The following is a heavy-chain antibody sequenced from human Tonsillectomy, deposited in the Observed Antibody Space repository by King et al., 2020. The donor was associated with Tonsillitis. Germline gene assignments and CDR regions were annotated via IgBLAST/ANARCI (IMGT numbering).Heavy chain of an antibody. V-gene: IGHV4-4*02. CDR2: IYHSGST. CDR3: ERVGYVTIFGVVIPERTFDL. D-gene: IGHD3-3*01. Sequence: QLQESGPGLVKPSETLSLTCAVSGGTISSNNWWSWVRQPPGKGLEWIGEIYHSGSTNYNPSLNSRVTISVDESTNQFSLNLSSVTAADTAVYYCERVGYVTIFGVVIPERTFDLWGQGTLVTVSS. J-gene: IGHJ4*02. CDR1: GGTISSNNW.